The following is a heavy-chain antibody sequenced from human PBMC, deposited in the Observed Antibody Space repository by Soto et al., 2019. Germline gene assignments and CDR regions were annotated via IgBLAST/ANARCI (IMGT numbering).Heavy chain of an antibody. CDR1: GGSISSGGYS. CDR3: ARVPSP. J-gene: IGHJ5*02. CDR2: IYHSGST. Sequence: QLQLQESGSGLVKPSQTLSLTCAVSGGSISSGGYSWSWIRQPPGKGLEWIGYIYHSGSTYYNPSLTSRVTLSVYRSTTQFSLKLSSVTAAATAVYYCARVPSPWGQGTLVTVSS. V-gene: IGHV4-30-2*01.